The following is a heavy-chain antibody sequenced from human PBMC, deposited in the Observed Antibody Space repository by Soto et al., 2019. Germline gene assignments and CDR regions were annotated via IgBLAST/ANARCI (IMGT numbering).Heavy chain of an antibody. CDR3: GRKSQGSVTVTGNWYFDL. D-gene: IGHD4-17*01. V-gene: IGHV3-23*01. CDR2: LSGGGDAT. Sequence: EVQLLESGGGLLQPGGSLRLSCAASGFTFGGYAMNWVRQAPGKGLEWVSGLSGGGDATFYTDSVKGRFTISRDNSGNTLYLQMNSLRAEDTAVYFCGRKSQGSVTVTGNWYFDLWGRGTLVTVSS. J-gene: IGHJ2*01. CDR1: GFTFGGYA.